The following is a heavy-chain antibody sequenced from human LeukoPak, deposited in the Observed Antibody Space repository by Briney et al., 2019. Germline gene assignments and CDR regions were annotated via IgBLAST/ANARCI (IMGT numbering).Heavy chain of an antibody. CDR2: ISGSGGST. J-gene: IGHJ4*02. V-gene: IGHV3-23*01. CDR3: AKDSSGWGNYFDY. D-gene: IGHD6-25*01. CDR1: GFTFSSYA. Sequence: GGSLRLSCAASGFTFSSYAMSWVRQAPGKGLEWVSTISGSGGSTYYADSVKGRFTISRDNSKNTLDLQMNSLRAEDTAVYYCAKDSSGWGNYFDYWGQGTLVTVSS.